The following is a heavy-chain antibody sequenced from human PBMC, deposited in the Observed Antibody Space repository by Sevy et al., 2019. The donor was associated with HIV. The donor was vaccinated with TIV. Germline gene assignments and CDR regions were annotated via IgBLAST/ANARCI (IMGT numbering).Heavy chain of an antibody. CDR1: GFTFSKYS. CDR3: AREGCTNTHAY. J-gene: IGHJ4*02. V-gene: IGHV3-23*01. CDR2: FSFGCGRL. D-gene: IGHD2-8*01. Sequence: GGSLRLSCEASGFTFSKYSMSWVRQAPGKGLEWVSTFSFGCGRLNYADTVKGRFTISRDDSKNTLYLQTNSLGAEDTAVYYCAREGCTNTHAYCGQRTLVTAS.